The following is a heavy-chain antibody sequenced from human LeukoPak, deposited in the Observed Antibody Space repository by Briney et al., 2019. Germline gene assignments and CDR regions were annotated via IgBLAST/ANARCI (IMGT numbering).Heavy chain of an antibody. D-gene: IGHD2-8*02. V-gene: IGHV3-30*14. Sequence: PPGRSLRLSCAASGFTFTTYTMHWVRQAPGKGLEWVALISYDGSSQYYADSVKGRFTISRDNSKNTLYLQMNSLRAEDTAMYYCARNYWYLVDYRGQGTLVTVSS. CDR3: ARNYWYLVDY. CDR2: ISYDGSSQ. J-gene: IGHJ4*02. CDR1: GFTFTTYT.